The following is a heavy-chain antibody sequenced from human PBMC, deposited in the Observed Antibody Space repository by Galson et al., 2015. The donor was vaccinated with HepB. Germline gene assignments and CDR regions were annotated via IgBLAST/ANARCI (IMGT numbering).Heavy chain of an antibody. CDR2: IRSKAYGGTT. Sequence: SLRLSCAASGFTFGDYAMSWVRQAPGKGLEWVGFIRSKAYGGTTEYAASVKGRFTISRDDSKSIAYLQMNSLKTEDTAVYYCTRDGPLYSHFDWKGDDYWGQGTLVTVSS. V-gene: IGHV3-49*04. D-gene: IGHD3-9*01. CDR1: GFTFGDYA. CDR3: TRDGPLYSHFDWKGDDY. J-gene: IGHJ4*02.